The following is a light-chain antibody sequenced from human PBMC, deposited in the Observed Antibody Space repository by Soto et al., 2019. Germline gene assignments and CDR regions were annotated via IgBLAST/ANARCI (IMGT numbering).Light chain of an antibody. CDR2: GAS. Sequence: ERVMTQSPATLSVSPGEGATLSCRASQSVSSNLAWYQQKPGQAPRLLIYGASTRATGIPARFSGSGSGTEFTLTISSLKSEHFAVYYCQQYNNWPPLSFGGGTKVEIK. CDR1: QSVSSN. CDR3: QQYNNWPPLS. J-gene: IGKJ4*01. V-gene: IGKV3-15*01.